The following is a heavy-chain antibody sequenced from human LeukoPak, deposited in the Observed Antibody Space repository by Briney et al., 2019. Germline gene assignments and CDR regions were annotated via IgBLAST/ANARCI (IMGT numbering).Heavy chain of an antibody. D-gene: IGHD6-13*01. J-gene: IGHJ4*02. CDR3: ARERAVSIAAAPIDY. V-gene: IGHV4-4*07. CDR1: GGSISSYY. Sequence: SETLSLTCTVSGGSISSYYWSWIRQPAGKGREWIGRIYTSGSTNYNPSLKSRVTMSVDTSKNQFSLKLSSVTAADTAVYYCARERAVSIAAAPIDYWGQGTLVTVSS. CDR2: IYTSGST.